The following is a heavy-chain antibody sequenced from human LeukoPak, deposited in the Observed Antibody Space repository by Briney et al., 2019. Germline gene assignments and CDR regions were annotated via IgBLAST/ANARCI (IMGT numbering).Heavy chain of an antibody. CDR1: GFTFSSFT. D-gene: IGHD3-22*01. CDR3: ARGRRSYYYDSIPPDV. CDR2: ISDDGRDK. Sequence: GGSLRLSCAASGFTFSSFTLHWVRQGPGTGLEWVAVISDDGRDKYYADSVKGRFTISRDNSKNMLYLQMNSLRAEDTAVYYCARGRRSYYYDSIPPDVWGQGTTVTVSS. J-gene: IGHJ6*02. V-gene: IGHV3-30*04.